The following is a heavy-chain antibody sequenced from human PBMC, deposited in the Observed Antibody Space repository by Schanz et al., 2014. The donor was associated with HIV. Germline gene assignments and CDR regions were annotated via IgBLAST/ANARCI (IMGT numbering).Heavy chain of an antibody. CDR1: GGTLSNYA. V-gene: IGHV1-69*01. CDR2: MIPSFRLR. CDR3: ARGAAEMATMTPWRY. Sequence: QVQLVQSGAEVKKTGSPVKVSCKAFGGTLSNYAISWVRQAPGQGLEWLGGMIPSFRLRTYAQKFQGRVTIAADESASTAYMELRNLRSDDTAVYYCARGAAEMATMTPWRYWGQGTLVTVSS. D-gene: IGHD5-12*01. J-gene: IGHJ4*02.